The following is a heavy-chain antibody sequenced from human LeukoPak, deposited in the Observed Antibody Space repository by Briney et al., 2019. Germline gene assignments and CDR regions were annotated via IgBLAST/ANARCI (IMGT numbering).Heavy chain of an antibody. V-gene: IGHV4-39*01. CDR2: IYYSGST. Sequence: SETLSLTCTVSGGSISSSSYYWGWIRQPPGKGLEWIGSIYYSGSTYYNPSLKSRVTISVDTSKNQFSLKLSSVTAADTAVYYCARHGGSTRATANWFDPWGQGTLVTVSS. D-gene: IGHD2-2*01. J-gene: IGHJ5*02. CDR3: ARHGGSTRATANWFDP. CDR1: GGSISSSSYY.